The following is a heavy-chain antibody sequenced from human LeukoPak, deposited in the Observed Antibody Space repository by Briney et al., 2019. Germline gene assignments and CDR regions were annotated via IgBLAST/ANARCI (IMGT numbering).Heavy chain of an antibody. CDR3: ARAGIVPAAPVSFDI. D-gene: IGHD2-2*01. V-gene: IGHV1-18*01. J-gene: IGHJ3*02. Sequence: GASVKVSCKASGYTFTSYGISWVRQAPGQGLEWMGWTSAYNGNTNYAQKLQGRVTMTTDTSTSTAYMELRSLRSDDTAVYYCARAGIVPAAPVSFDIWGQGTMVTVSS. CDR1: GYTFTSYG. CDR2: TSAYNGNT.